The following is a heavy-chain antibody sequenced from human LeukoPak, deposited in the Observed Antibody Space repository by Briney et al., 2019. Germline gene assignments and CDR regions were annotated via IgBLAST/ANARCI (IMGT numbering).Heavy chain of an antibody. CDR1: GYTFTGYY. D-gene: IGHD6-13*01. Sequence: GASVKVSCKASGYTFTGYYMHWVRQAPGQGLEWMGWINPNSGGTNYAQNFQGRVTMTRDTSISTAYMELSRLISDDTAVYYCARDAMRYSSSWYDYWGQGTLVTVSS. V-gene: IGHV1-2*02. CDR3: ARDAMRYSSSWYDY. CDR2: INPNSGGT. J-gene: IGHJ4*02.